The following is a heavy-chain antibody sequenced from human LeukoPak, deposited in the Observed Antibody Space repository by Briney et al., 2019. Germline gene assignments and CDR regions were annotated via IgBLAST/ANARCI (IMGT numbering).Heavy chain of an antibody. CDR1: GFTFSDHY. D-gene: IGHD4-17*01. Sequence: GGSLRLFCAACGFTFSDHYMSWFRLSAGKGLEWLSYITSSGSTTDYADSVKGRFTISRDNAKNSMFLQMNSLRPEDTAVYYCARDPDYGDPEWGQGTLVTVSS. CDR2: ITSSGSTT. CDR3: ARDPDYGDPE. V-gene: IGHV3-11*01. J-gene: IGHJ4*02.